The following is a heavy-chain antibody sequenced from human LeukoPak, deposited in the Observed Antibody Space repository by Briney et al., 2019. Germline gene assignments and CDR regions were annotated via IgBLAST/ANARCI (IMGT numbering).Heavy chain of an antibody. V-gene: IGHV3-48*01. CDR2: ISSSSSTI. CDR3: ARDPIPMVRGVTNWFDP. Sequence: PGGSLRLSCAASGFTFSSYSMNWVRQAPGKGLEWVSYISSSSSTIYYADSVKGRFTISRDNAKNSLYLQMNSLRAEDTAVYCCARDPIPMVRGVTNWFDPWGQGTLVTVSS. D-gene: IGHD3-10*01. J-gene: IGHJ5*02. CDR1: GFTFSSYS.